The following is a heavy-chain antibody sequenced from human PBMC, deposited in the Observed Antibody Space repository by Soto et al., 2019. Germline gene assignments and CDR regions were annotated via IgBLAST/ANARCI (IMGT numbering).Heavy chain of an antibody. D-gene: IGHD5-12*01. CDR2: IKDGGVT. CDR3: ARGQEGVVATH. CDR1: GGSLTGYY. J-gene: IGHJ4*02. V-gene: IGHV4-34*01. Sequence: QVQLQQWGAGLLKPSETLSLTCAVNGGSLTGYYWSWIRQPPGKGLEWIGEIKDGGVTNYSPSLNSRVTMSADTSKNQFSLNLNSVTAADTAVYYCARGQEGVVATHWDQGTLVTVSS.